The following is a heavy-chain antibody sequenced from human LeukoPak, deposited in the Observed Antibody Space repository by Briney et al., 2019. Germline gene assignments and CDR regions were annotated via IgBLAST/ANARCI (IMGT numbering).Heavy chain of an antibody. Sequence: PGGFLRLSCAASGFTVSSNYMNWVRQAPGKGLEWVSVMYSGGSTFYGDSVKGRFTISRDNSMNTLYLQMNSLRVDDTAVYYCAREQVVVGRGYYGMDVWGQGTTVTVSS. CDR3: AREQVVVGRGYYGMDV. J-gene: IGHJ6*02. CDR2: MYSGGST. V-gene: IGHV3-66*01. D-gene: IGHD2-2*01. CDR1: GFTVSSNY.